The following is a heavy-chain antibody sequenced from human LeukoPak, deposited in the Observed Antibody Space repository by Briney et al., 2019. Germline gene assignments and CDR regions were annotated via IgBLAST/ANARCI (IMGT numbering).Heavy chain of an antibody. Sequence: ASVKVSCKASGYTFTSYAMHWVRQAPGQRLEWMGWINAGNGNTKYSQKFQGRVTITRDTSASTAYMELRSLRSDDTAVYYCARAGISYDIVVVPALINLDYWGQGTLVTVSS. CDR3: ARAGISYDIVVVPALINLDY. D-gene: IGHD2-2*01. CDR2: INAGNGNT. J-gene: IGHJ4*02. V-gene: IGHV1-3*01. CDR1: GYTFTSYA.